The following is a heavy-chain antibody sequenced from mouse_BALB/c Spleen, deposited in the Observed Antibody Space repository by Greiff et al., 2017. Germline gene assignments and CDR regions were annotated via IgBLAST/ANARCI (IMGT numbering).Heavy chain of an antibody. CDR1: GFSLTSYG. J-gene: IGHJ2*01. D-gene: IGHD2-14*01. CDR2: IWSGGST. CDR3: ARKRGYDADYFDY. Sequence: QVQLKQSGPGLVQPSQSLSITCTVSGFSLTSYGVHWVRQSPGKGLEWLGVIWSGGSTDYNAAFISRLSISKDNSKSQVFFKMNSLQANDTAIYYCARKRGYDADYFDYWGQGTTLTVSS. V-gene: IGHV2-2*02.